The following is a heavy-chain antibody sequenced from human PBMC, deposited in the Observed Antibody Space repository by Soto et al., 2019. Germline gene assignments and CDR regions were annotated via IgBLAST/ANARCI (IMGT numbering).Heavy chain of an antibody. Sequence: QVQLVQSGAEVKKPGSSVKVSCKASGGTFSSYTISWVRQAPGQGLEWMGRIIPILGIANYAQKFQGRVTITADKSTSTAYMELSRLRSEDTAVYYCARAQNVDRGMGGGDYWGKGTLVTVSS. CDR2: IIPILGIA. D-gene: IGHD5-18*01. V-gene: IGHV1-69*02. J-gene: IGHJ4*02. CDR3: ARAQNVDRGMGGGDY. CDR1: GGTFSSYT.